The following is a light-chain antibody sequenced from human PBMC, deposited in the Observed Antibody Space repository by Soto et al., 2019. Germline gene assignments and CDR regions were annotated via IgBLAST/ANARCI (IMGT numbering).Light chain of an antibody. CDR2: AAS. Sequence: EIALTQSPGTLSLSPGERATLSCRASQSVTANYLAWYQQKPGQAPRLLIYAASIGATGIPDRVSGSGSGTDFTLTISRLAPEDFAVYYCLQYGIPLWTFGQGTKVEIK. J-gene: IGKJ1*01. CDR3: LQYGIPLWT. V-gene: IGKV3-20*01. CDR1: QSVTANY.